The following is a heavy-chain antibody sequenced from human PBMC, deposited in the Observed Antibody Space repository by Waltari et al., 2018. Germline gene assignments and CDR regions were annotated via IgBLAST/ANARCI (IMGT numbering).Heavy chain of an antibody. D-gene: IGHD6-13*01. Sequence: QVQLQESGPGLVKPSETLSLTCTVSGGSISSYYWRWIRPPPGKGLEWIGYIYYSGSTNYNPSLKSRVTISVDTSKNQFSLKLSSVTAADTAVYYCARSTSSSWYWYFDLWGRGTLVTVSS. J-gene: IGHJ2*01. CDR2: IYYSGST. V-gene: IGHV4-59*01. CDR3: ARSTSSSWYWYFDL. CDR1: GGSISSYY.